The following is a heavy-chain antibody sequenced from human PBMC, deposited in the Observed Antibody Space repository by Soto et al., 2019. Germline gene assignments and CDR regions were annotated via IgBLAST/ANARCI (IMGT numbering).Heavy chain of an antibody. V-gene: IGHV1-2*02. Sequence: QLHLVQSGAVVKKPWASVTVSCSASGYPVTAYYMHWVRQAPGRGLEWMGGINPATGAAKYTQTCQGRVTMARDTSTRTVFMELSGLPSEDSAVFYCARGGGVGVAGSAAFDMWGQGTLVTVSS. CDR1: GYPVTAYY. CDR3: ARGGGVGVAGSAAFDM. D-gene: IGHD3-3*01. CDR2: INPATGAA. J-gene: IGHJ3*02.